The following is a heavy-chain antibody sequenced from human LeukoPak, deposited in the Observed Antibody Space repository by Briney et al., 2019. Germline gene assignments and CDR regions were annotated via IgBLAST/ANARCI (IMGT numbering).Heavy chain of an antibody. Sequence: AETLSLTCAVSGYSISSGYYWGWIRQPPGKGLEWIGSIYHSGSTYYNPSLKSRVTISVDTSKNQFSLKLSYVTAADTAVYYCAREDTAQNWFDPWGQGTLVTVSS. D-gene: IGHD5-18*01. J-gene: IGHJ5*02. CDR1: GYSISSGYY. V-gene: IGHV4-38-2*02. CDR2: IYHSGST. CDR3: AREDTAQNWFDP.